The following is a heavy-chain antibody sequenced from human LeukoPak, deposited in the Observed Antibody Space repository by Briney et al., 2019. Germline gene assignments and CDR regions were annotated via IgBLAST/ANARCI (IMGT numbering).Heavy chain of an antibody. Sequence: PSETLSLTCAVYGGSFSGYYWSWTRQPPGKGLEWIGEINHSGSTNYNPSLKSRVTISVDTSKNQFSLKLSSVTAADTAVYYCARGNWNDVLFGAFDIWGQGTMVTVSS. D-gene: IGHD1-1*01. V-gene: IGHV4-34*01. CDR2: INHSGST. CDR1: GGSFSGYY. CDR3: ARGNWNDVLFGAFDI. J-gene: IGHJ3*02.